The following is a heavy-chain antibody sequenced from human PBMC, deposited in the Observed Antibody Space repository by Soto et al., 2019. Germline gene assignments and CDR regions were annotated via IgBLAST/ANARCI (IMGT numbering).Heavy chain of an antibody. CDR2: ISAYNGNT. CDR3: ARDLRDYGDYFWFDT. D-gene: IGHD4-17*01. J-gene: IGHJ5*02. Sequence: GASVKVSCKASGYTFTSYGISWVRQAPGQGLEWMGWISAYNGNTNYAQKLQGRVTMTTDTSTSTAYMELRSLRSEDTAVYYCARDLRDYGDYFWFDTWGQGTLVTVSS. V-gene: IGHV1-18*01. CDR1: GYTFTSYG.